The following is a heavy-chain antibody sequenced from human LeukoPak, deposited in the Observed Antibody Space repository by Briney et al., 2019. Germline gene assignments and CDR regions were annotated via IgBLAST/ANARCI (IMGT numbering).Heavy chain of an antibody. Sequence: ASVKVSCKASGYTFTSYYMHWVRQAPGQGLEWMGIINPSGGSTSYAQKFQGRVTITTDESTSTAYMELSSLRSEDTAVYYCVRETTSDCSSTSCSFPWFDPWGQGTLVTVSS. CDR3: VRETTSDCSSTSCSFPWFDP. CDR1: GYTFTSYY. V-gene: IGHV1-46*01. CDR2: INPSGGST. D-gene: IGHD2-2*01. J-gene: IGHJ5*02.